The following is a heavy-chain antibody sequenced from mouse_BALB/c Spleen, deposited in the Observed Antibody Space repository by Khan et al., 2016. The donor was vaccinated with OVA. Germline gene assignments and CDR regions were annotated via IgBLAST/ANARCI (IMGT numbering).Heavy chain of an antibody. D-gene: IGHD1-1*01. V-gene: IGHV5-6*01. J-gene: IGHJ3*01. CDR2: ISTGGHYT. Sequence: EVVLVVSGGDLVKPGGSLKLSCAVSGFTFSTYGMSWVRQTPDMRLEWVATISTGGHYTYYPDSVKGRFTISRDNAMNTLYLQMSILMSDDTAIYYCSRLAYYYNSEGFAYWGQGTLVAVSA. CDR3: SRLAYYYNSEGFAY. CDR1: GFTFSTYG.